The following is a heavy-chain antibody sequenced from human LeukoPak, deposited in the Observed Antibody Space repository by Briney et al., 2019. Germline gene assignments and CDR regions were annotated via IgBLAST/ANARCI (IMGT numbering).Heavy chain of an antibody. D-gene: IGHD4-23*01. CDR3: ERLEPMGYGGNSGGIDY. CDR1: GGAISSSSYY. CDR2: IYYSGST. V-gene: IGHV4-39*01. Sequence: PSETLSLTCTVSGGAISSSSYYWGWIRQPPGKGLEWIGSIYYSGSTYYDPSLKSRVTISVDTSKNQFSLKLSSVTAADTAVYYCERLEPMGYGGNSGGIDYWGQGTLVTVSS. J-gene: IGHJ4*02.